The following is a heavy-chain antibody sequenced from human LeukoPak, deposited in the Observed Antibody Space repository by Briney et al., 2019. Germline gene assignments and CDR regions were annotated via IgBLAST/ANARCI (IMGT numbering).Heavy chain of an antibody. CDR3: AREAIVVVPAAKDYYGMDV. CDR1: GGSISSGGYY. D-gene: IGHD2-2*01. CDR2: IYYSGST. Sequence: PSETLSLTCTVSGGSISSGGYYWSWIRQHPGKGLEWIGYIYYSGSTYYNPSLKSRVTISVGTSKNQFSLKLSSVTAADTAVYYCAREAIVVVPAAKDYYGMDVWGQGTTVTVSS. V-gene: IGHV4-31*03. J-gene: IGHJ6*02.